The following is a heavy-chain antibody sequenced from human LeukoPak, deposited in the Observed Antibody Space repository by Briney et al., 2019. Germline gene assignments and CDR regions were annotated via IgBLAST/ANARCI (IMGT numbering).Heavy chain of an antibody. CDR1: GFTFSSYS. J-gene: IGHJ3*02. CDR2: ISSSSSYI. D-gene: IGHD6-19*01. Sequence: GGSLRLSCAASGFTFSSYSMNWVRQAPGKGLEWVSSISSSSSYIYYADSVKGRFTISRDNAKNSLYLQMNSLRAEDTAVYYCAREGPGSGWFFDAFDIWGQGTMVTVSS. V-gene: IGHV3-21*01. CDR3: AREGPGSGWFFDAFDI.